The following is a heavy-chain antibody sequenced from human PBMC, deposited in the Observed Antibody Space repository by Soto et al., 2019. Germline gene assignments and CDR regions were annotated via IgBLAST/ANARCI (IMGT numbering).Heavy chain of an antibody. J-gene: IGHJ4*02. CDR3: ARTHLGSSWSPGSYYFDY. V-gene: IGHV1-69*01. Sequence: QVQLVQSGAEVKKPGSSVKVSCKASGGTFSSYAISWVRQAPGQGLEWMGGIIPIFGTANYAQKFQGRVTINADESTSTAYMELSSVRSEATAVYYCARTHLGSSWSPGSYYFDYWGQGTLVTVS. CDR1: GGTFSSYA. D-gene: IGHD6-13*01. CDR2: IIPIFGTA.